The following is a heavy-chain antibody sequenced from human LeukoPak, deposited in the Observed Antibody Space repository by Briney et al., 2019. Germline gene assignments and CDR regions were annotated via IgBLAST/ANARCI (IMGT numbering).Heavy chain of an antibody. CDR2: IWYDGSNK. CDR1: GFTFSSYG. J-gene: IGHJ5*02. Sequence: GGSLRLSCAASGFTFSSYGMHWVRQAPGKGLEWVAVIWYDGSNKYYADSVKGRFTISRDNSKNTLYLQMNSLRAEDTAVYYCARGPLYYYDSSGSFDPWGQGSLVTVSS. D-gene: IGHD3-22*01. CDR3: ARGPLYYYDSSGSFDP. V-gene: IGHV3-33*01.